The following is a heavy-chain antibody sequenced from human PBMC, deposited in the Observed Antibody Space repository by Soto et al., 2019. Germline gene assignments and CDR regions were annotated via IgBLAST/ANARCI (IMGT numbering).Heavy chain of an antibody. V-gene: IGHV3-9*01. Sequence: EVQLVESGGGLVQPGRSLRLSCVASGFTFDDYAMHWVRQAPGEGLEWVSGISWNSGNIGYADSVKGRFTISRDNAKNSLYLQMTSLRAEDTALYYCAKEIGYSGKLFGGWFDPWGQGTLVTVSS. CDR1: GFTFDDYA. CDR2: ISWNSGNI. D-gene: IGHD1-26*01. J-gene: IGHJ5*02. CDR3: AKEIGYSGKLFGGWFDP.